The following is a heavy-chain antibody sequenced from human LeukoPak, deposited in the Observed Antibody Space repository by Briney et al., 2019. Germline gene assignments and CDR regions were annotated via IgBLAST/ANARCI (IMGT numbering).Heavy chain of an antibody. J-gene: IGHJ4*02. V-gene: IGHV3-74*01. CDR1: GFTFSSYG. Sequence: QTGGSLRLSCAASGFTFSSYGMHWVRQAPGKGLVWVSRINSDGSSTSYADSVKGRFTISRDNAKNTLYLQMNSLRAEDTAVYYCARGGAPIGDRFDYWGQGTLVTVSS. CDR2: INSDGSST. D-gene: IGHD4-17*01. CDR3: ARGGAPIGDRFDY.